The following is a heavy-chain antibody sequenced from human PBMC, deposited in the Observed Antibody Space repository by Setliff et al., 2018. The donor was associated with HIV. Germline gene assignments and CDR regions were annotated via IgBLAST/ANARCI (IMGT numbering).Heavy chain of an antibody. CDR3: ARDVLDLVISVYGF. CDR2: IYHTGSS. D-gene: IGHD3-22*01. CDR1: GFSISSRYY. J-gene: IGHJ4*02. V-gene: IGHV4-38-2*02. Sequence: PSETLSLTCDVSGFSISSRYYWGWIRQSPGKGLEWIGHIYHTGSSYYNPSLNDLATISLDTSKNQFSLKLNAVTAADTAVYYRARDVLDLVISVYGFWGQGIPVTVSS.